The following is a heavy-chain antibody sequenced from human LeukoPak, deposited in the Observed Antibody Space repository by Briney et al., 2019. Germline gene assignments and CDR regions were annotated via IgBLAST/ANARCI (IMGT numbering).Heavy chain of an antibody. CDR1: GLTFSNSA. CDR2: MSFDGSHE. J-gene: IGHJ4*02. D-gene: IGHD2-15*01. V-gene: IGHV3-30*04. CDR3: ARGGKCSDGKCYLIDY. Sequence: GGSLRLSCVASGLTFSNSAMHWVRQAPGKGLEWVAIMSFDGSHERYGDSVKGRFTLSRDNSKNTLYLQINSLRTEDTAVYYCARGGKCSDGKCYLIDYWGQGTLVTVSS.